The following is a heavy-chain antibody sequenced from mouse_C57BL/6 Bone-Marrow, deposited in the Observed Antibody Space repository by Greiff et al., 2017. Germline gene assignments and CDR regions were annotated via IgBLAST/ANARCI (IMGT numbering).Heavy chain of an antibody. CDR1: GYTFTSYW. CDR3: ARGHDYDVWYFDV. V-gene: IGHV1-55*01. Sequence: VQLQQPGAELVKPGASVKMSCKASGYTFTSYWITWVKQRPGQGLEWIGDIYPGSGSTNYNEQFQNKGTLTVDTSSSTAYMQLSSLTSEDSAVYYCARGHDYDVWYFDVWGTGTTVTVSS. CDR2: IYPGSGST. D-gene: IGHD2-4*01. J-gene: IGHJ1*03.